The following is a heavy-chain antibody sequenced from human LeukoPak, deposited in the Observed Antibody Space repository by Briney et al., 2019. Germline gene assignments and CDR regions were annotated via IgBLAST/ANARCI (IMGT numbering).Heavy chain of an antibody. D-gene: IGHD1-26*01. V-gene: IGHV1-18*01. CDR3: ARDGFRGATDY. CDR1: GYTFNSYS. J-gene: IGHJ4*02. Sequence: ASVQVSCKASGYTFNSYSISWVRQAPGQGLEWMGWINAYNGNTKYTQNFQGRVTMTTDTSTSTAYMELRSLRSDDTAVYYCARDGFRGATDYWGQGTLVTVSS. CDR2: INAYNGNT.